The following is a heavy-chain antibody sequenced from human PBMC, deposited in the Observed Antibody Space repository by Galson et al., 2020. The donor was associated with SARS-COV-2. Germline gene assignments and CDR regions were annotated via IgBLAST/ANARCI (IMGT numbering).Heavy chain of an antibody. Sequence: GGSLRLSCATSGFTFTNFVMAWVRQAPGRGLDWVSAISGSGAWTYYADSVKGRFTISRDNSNNTLSLQMNSLRADDTAVYYCAKATTGGYFVGFDPWGLGTLVTVSS. D-gene: IGHD1-26*01. CDR2: ISGSGAWT. CDR3: AKATTGGYFVGFDP. J-gene: IGHJ5*02. CDR1: GFTFTNFV. V-gene: IGHV3-23*01.